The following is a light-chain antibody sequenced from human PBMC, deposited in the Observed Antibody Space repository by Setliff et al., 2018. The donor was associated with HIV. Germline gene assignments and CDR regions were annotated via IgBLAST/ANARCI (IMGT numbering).Light chain of an antibody. CDR1: SSDIGGYKY. Sequence: QSVLTQPASVSGSPGQSITISCTGTSSDIGGYKYVSWYQQHPGKAPKLMIYEVSKRPSGVSNRFSGSKSGNTASLTISGLQAEDEADYYCCSYAGSSTYVFGTGTKVTVL. CDR3: CSYAGSSTYV. CDR2: EVS. J-gene: IGLJ1*01. V-gene: IGLV2-23*02.